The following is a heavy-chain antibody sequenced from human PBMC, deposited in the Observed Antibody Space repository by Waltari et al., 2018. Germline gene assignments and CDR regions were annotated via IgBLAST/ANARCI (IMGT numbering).Heavy chain of an antibody. D-gene: IGHD3-10*01. J-gene: IGHJ4*02. Sequence: QVQLQESGPRLVKPSQTLSLTCTVPGVSISSGTYYVSWIPQSAGRGLEWIGRIYASGTTKYNPSLKSRVSISIDRSKNQFFVRLTSATAADSAIYYCVRDWGGDDSGSVWGRGAPVTVSS. CDR2: IYASGTT. CDR1: GVSISSGTYY. CDR3: VRDWGGDDSGSV. V-gene: IGHV4-61*02.